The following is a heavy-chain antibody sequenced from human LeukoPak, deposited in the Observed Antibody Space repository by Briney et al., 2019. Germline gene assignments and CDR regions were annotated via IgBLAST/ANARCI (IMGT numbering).Heavy chain of an antibody. V-gene: IGHV3-30*04. CDR3: ARSPGILGTNYFDY. Sequence: GGSLRLSCAASGFTFSSYAMHWVRQAPGKGLEWVAVISYDGSNKNYADSVKGRFTISGDNSKNTLYLQMNSLRAEDTSVYYCARSPGILGTNYFDYWGQGTPVTVSS. J-gene: IGHJ4*02. CDR2: ISYDGSNK. D-gene: IGHD1-26*01. CDR1: GFTFSSYA.